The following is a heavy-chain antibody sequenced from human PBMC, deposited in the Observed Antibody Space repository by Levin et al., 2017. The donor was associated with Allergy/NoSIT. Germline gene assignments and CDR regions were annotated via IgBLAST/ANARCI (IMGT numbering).Heavy chain of an antibody. V-gene: IGHV3-72*01. D-gene: IGHD1-1*01. J-gene: IGHJ4*02. Sequence: RGESLKISCAASGFTFSDHYMDWVRQAPGKGLEWVGRIRNKANRYTTEYAASVKGRFSISRDDSENSLYLQINSLRIEDTAVYYCTRRRHTHGIDYWGQGTLVTVSS. CDR2: IRNKANRYTT. CDR1: GFTFSDHY. CDR3: TRRRHTHGIDY.